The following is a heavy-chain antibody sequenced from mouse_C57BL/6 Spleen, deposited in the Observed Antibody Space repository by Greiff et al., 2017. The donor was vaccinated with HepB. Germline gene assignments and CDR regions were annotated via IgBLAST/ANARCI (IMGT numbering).Heavy chain of an antibody. D-gene: IGHD2-5*01. CDR3: ARGGAYYSNYDWFAY. CDR1: GYSITSGYY. V-gene: IGHV3-6*01. CDR2: ISYDGSN. J-gene: IGHJ3*01. Sequence: DVKLQESGPGLVKPSQSLSLTCSVTGYSITSGYYWNWIRQFPGNKLEWMGYISYDGSNNYNPSLKNRISITRDTSKNQFFLKLNSVTTEDTATYYCARGGAYYSNYDWFAYWGQGTLVTVSA.